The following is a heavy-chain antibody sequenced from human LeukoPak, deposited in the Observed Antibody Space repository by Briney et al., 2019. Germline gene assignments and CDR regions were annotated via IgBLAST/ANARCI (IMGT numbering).Heavy chain of an antibody. V-gene: IGHV4-61*02. Sequence: PSQTLSLTCTVSGCSISSCSYYWIWIRQPAGKGLVWIGRIYTSGSTNYNVSLKSRVTISVDTSKNQFPLKLSYVTAADPAVYYCARYMKNPGPYYYYYMDVWGKGTTVTVSS. CDR1: GCSISSCSYY. J-gene: IGHJ6*03. CDR3: ARYMKNPGPYYYYYMDV. CDR2: IYTSGST. D-gene: IGHD1-1*01.